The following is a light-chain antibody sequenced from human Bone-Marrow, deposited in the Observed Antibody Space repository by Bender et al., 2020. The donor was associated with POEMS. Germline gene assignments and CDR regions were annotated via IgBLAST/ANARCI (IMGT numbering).Light chain of an antibody. CDR2: DVS. V-gene: IGLV2-14*01. Sequence: QSALTQPASVSGSPGQSITISCTGTSSDVGGYNYVSWYQQKVGKAPKLMIYDVSNRPSGVSNRFSGSKSGNTASLTISGLQTEDEGDYYCSSYRTTTTRVFGTGTKLTVL. CDR1: SSDVGGYNY. CDR3: SSYRTTTTRV. J-gene: IGLJ1*01.